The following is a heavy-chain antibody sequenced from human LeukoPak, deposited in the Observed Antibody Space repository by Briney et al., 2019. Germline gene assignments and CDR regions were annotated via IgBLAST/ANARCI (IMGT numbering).Heavy chain of an antibody. D-gene: IGHD6-13*01. CDR1: GGTFSSYA. V-gene: IGHV1-69*13. CDR2: IIPIFGTA. CDR3: ARDLRGGSSWYGTQFDY. J-gene: IGHJ4*02. Sequence: GASVKVSCKASGGTFSSYAISWVRQAPGQGLEWMGGIIPIFGTANYAQKFQGRVTITADESTSTAYMELSSLRSEDTAVYYCARDLRGGSSWYGTQFDYWGQGTLVTVSS.